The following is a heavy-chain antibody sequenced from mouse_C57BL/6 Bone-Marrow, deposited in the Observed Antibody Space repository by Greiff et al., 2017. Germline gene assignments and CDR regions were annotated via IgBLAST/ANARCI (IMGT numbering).Heavy chain of an antibody. V-gene: IGHV1-69*01. CDR2: IDPSDSYT. J-gene: IGHJ3*01. Sequence: QVQLQQPGAELVMPGASVKLSCKASGYTFTSYWMHWVKQRPGQGLEWIGEIDPSDSYTNYNQKFKGKSTLTVDKSSSTAYMQLSSLTSEDSAVYYCAIYYGYDEPSYWGQGNLVTVSA. D-gene: IGHD2-2*01. CDR1: GYTFTSYW. CDR3: AIYYGYDEPSY.